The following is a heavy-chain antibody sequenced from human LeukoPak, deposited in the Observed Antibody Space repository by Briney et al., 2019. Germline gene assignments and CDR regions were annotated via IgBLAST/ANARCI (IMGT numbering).Heavy chain of an antibody. CDR3: ARDPPWSFDS. CDR1: GFTFSTYT. J-gene: IGHJ4*02. V-gene: IGHV3-48*02. Sequence: GGSLRLSCAASGFTFSTYTMNWVRQAPGKGLEWISYIGWSDSAIFYADSVKGRFTISRDSAKNSLFLQMNSLSDEDTAVYYCARDPPWSFDSWGQGTLVTVSS. CDR2: IGWSDSAI. D-gene: IGHD2-15*01.